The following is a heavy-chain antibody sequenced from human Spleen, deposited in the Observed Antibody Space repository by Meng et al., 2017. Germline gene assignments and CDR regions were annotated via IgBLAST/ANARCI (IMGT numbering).Heavy chain of an antibody. V-gene: IGHV4-39*01. CDR3: VRSSGWVRTGFDP. D-gene: IGHD6-19*01. CDR2: IGHSGIT. J-gene: IGHJ5*02. Sequence: QPQLQESGPGLVKPSGALSLTWSVSGGFISTIGFYWGWFRQPPGEGLEWIGSIGHSGITYYTPSLKSRVTVSIDTSKSQFSLKLTSVTAADTAVYYCVRSSGWVRTGFDPWGQGTLVTVSS. CDR1: GGFISTIGFY.